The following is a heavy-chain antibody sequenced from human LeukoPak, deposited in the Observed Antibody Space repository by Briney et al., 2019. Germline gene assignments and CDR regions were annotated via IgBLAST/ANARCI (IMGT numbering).Heavy chain of an antibody. CDR3: ARGLDILTGYNWFDP. J-gene: IGHJ5*02. Sequence: GGSLRLSCAASGFTFSSYEMNWVRQAPGKGLEWVSYISSSSSNINYADSVRGRFTISRDNAKNSLYLQMNSLRDEDTAVYYCARGLDILTGYNWFDPWGQGTLVTVSS. D-gene: IGHD3-9*01. V-gene: IGHV3-48*02. CDR1: GFTFSSYE. CDR2: ISSSSSNI.